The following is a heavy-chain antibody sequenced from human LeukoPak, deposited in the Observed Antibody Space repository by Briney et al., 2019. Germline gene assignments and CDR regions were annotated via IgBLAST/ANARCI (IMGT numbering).Heavy chain of an antibody. J-gene: IGHJ4*02. Sequence: VASVTVSCKVSGYTLTELSMHWVRQAPGKGLEWMGGFDPEDGETIYAQTFQGRVTINRDMSTSTVYMELSSLRSEDTAVYYCARDRNLWPFDYWGQGTLVTVSS. CDR3: ARDRNLWPFDY. D-gene: IGHD4-11*01. V-gene: IGHV1-24*01. CDR2: FDPEDGET. CDR1: GYTLTELS.